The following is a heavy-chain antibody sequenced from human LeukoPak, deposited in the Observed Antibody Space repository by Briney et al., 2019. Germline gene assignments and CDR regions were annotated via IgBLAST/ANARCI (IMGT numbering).Heavy chain of an antibody. Sequence: GGSLRLSCTASGFTFGDYAMSWFRQAPGKGLEWVGFIRSKAYGGTTEYAASVKGRFTISRDDSKSIAYLQMNSLRAEDTAVYYCAKFVGPYCSSTSCADAFDIWGQGTMVTVSS. CDR1: GFTFGDYA. CDR3: AKFVGPYCSSTSCADAFDI. CDR2: IRSKAYGGTT. D-gene: IGHD2-2*01. J-gene: IGHJ3*02. V-gene: IGHV3-49*03.